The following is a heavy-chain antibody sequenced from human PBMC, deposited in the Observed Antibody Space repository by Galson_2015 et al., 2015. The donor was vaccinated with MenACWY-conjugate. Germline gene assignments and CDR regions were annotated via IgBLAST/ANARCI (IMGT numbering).Heavy chain of an antibody. Sequence: CAISGDSVSGKSAAWIWIRQSPSRGLEWLGRTYYGSKWYNDYAASVKGRITINPDTSKNQFSLQLNSVTPEDTAVYYCGRVTWGSSKAFDYWGQGTPVTVSS. CDR1: GDSVSGKSAA. V-gene: IGHV6-1*01. D-gene: IGHD6-13*01. CDR3: GRVTWGSSKAFDY. J-gene: IGHJ4*02. CDR2: TYYGSKWYN.